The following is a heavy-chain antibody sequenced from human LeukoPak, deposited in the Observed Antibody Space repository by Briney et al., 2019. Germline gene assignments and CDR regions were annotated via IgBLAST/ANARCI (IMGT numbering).Heavy chain of an antibody. Sequence: YPGGSLRLSCAASGFTFNSYAMTWVRQAPGKGLEWVSSITGSAARTYYADSVKGRFTISRDNAKNSLYLQMNSLRAEDTAVYYCASLTDIEAGAVRYWGQGTLVTVSS. CDR2: ITGSAART. CDR3: ASLTDIEAGAVRY. V-gene: IGHV3-23*01. D-gene: IGHD1-26*01. CDR1: GFTFNSYA. J-gene: IGHJ4*02.